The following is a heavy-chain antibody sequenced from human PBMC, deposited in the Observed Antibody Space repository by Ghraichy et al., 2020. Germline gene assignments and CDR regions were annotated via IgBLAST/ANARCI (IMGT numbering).Heavy chain of an antibody. J-gene: IGHJ3*02. CDR2: ISGSGGST. CDR1: GFTFSSYA. V-gene: IGHV3-23*01. CDR3: GRPRVEQQPADAFDI. D-gene: IGHD6-13*01. Sequence: GGSLRLSCAASGFTFSSYAMSWVRQAPGKGLEWVSAISGSGGSTYYADSVKGRFTISRDNSKNTLYLQMNSLRAEDTAVYYCGRPRVEQQPADAFDIWGQGTMVTVSS.